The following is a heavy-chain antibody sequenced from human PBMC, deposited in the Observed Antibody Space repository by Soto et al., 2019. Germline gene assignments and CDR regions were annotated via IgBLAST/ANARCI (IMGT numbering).Heavy chain of an antibody. V-gene: IGHV3-30*18. CDR2: ISFDGSDE. CDR1: GFAFNKYG. J-gene: IGHJ6*02. D-gene: IGHD6-19*01. CDR3: AKGYEISPPIASGWYPNYYYGMDV. Sequence: QVQLVESGGGVVQPGRSLRLSCAASGFAFNKYGVHWVRQAPGEGLEWVSLISFDGSDEWYADSVKGRFTISRDNSKNTLYLQMNSLRPEDTAVYYCAKGYEISPPIASGWYPNYYYGMDVGGQGTTVTVSS.